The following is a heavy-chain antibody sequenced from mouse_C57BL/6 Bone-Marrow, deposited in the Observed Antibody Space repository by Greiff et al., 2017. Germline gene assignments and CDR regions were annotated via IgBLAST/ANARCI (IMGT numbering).Heavy chain of an antibody. CDR2: IDPSDSST. CDR1: GYTFTSYW. V-gene: IGHV1-69*01. J-gene: IGHJ3*01. CDR3: AREGGDSSGYPAWFAY. D-gene: IGHD3-2*02. Sequence: VQLQQPGAELVMPGASVKLSCKASGYTFTSYWMHWVKQRPGQGLEWIGEIDPSDSSTNYKQKFKGKSTLTVDKSSSAAYMPLSSLTSEASAVYYCAREGGDSSGYPAWFAYWGQGKLVTVTA.